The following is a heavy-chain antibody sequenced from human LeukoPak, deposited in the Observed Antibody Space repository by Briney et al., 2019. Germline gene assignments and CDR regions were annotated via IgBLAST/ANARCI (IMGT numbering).Heavy chain of an antibody. D-gene: IGHD6-13*01. J-gene: IGHJ5*02. CDR2: TYYRSKWYN. Sequence: SQTLSLTCAISGDSVSSNSAAWNWIRQSPSRGLEWLGRTYYRSKWYNDYAVSVKSRITINPATSKNQFSLQLNSVTPEDTAVYYCARNLLNTIAAAGTSWFDPWGQGTLVTVSS. V-gene: IGHV6-1*01. CDR3: ARNLLNTIAAAGTSWFDP. CDR1: GDSVSSNSAA.